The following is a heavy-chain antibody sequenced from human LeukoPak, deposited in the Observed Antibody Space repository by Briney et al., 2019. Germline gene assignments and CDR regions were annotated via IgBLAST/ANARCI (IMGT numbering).Heavy chain of an antibody. D-gene: IGHD4-17*01. V-gene: IGHV3-23*01. CDR3: AKDLRATVTPDYYMDV. CDR2: ISGSGGSA. CDR1: GFTFSSYA. J-gene: IGHJ6*03. Sequence: PGGSLRLSCAASGFTFSSYAMSWVRQAPGKGLEWVSAISGSGGSAYYADSVKGRLTISRDNSKNTLYLQMNSLRAEDTAVYYCAKDLRATVTPDYYMDVWGKGTTVTVSS.